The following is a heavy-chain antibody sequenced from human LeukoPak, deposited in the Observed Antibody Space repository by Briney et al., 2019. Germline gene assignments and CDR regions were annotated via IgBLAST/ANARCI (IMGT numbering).Heavy chain of an antibody. CDR1: GYTFTGYY. CDR2: INPNSGGT. CDR3: ARDSSSSFNWFDP. V-gene: IGHV1-2*02. Sequence: ASVKVSCKASGYTFTGYYMHWVRQAPGQGLGWMGWINPNSGGTNYAQKFQGRVTMTRDTSISTAYMELSRLRSDDTAVYYCARDSSSSFNWFDPWGQGTLVTVSS. D-gene: IGHD6-13*01. J-gene: IGHJ5*02.